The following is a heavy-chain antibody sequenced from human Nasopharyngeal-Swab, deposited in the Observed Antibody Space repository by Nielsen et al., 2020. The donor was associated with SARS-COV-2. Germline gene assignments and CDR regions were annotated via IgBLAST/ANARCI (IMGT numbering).Heavy chain of an antibody. CDR1: GFTFSSYD. Sequence: GESLKISCAASGFTFSSYDMHWVRQATGKGLEWVSAIGTAADTYYSDSVKGRFTMSRENAKNSVYLEMSNLGAGDTAVYYCARAGVACPGEHCYSYYYYGMDIWGQGTTVTVSS. CDR3: ARAGVACPGEHCYSYYYYGMDI. CDR2: IGTAADT. D-gene: IGHD3-16*01. J-gene: IGHJ6*02. V-gene: IGHV3-13*01.